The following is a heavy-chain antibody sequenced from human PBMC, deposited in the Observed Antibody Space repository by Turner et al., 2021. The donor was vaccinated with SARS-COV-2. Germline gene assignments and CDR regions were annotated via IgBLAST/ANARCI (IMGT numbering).Heavy chain of an antibody. CDR3: ARDLRSGSFPY. V-gene: IGHV3-9*01. J-gene: IGHJ4*02. CDR1: GFTFNDYA. D-gene: IGHD1-26*01. Sequence: EVQLVESGGGLVQPGRSLRLSCAASGFTFNDYAMHWVRQAPGKGLECVSGITWNSGAVAYADSVKGRFTISRDNAKNSLYLQMNSLRAEDTAVYYCARDLRSGSFPYWGQGTLVTVSS. CDR2: ITWNSGAV.